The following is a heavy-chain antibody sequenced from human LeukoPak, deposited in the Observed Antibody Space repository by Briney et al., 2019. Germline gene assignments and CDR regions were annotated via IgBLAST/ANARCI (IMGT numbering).Heavy chain of an antibody. V-gene: IGHV3-30*03. Sequence: GGSLRLSCAASEFSFSGYGMHWVRQAPGKGLEWVAVISYDGSNKYYADSVKGRFTISRNNSNNTLYLQMSRLRAEDTAVYYCARDCCDPFYESGAKIGGIDYWGQGTLVTVSS. CDR2: ISYDGSNK. CDR1: EFSFSGYG. D-gene: IGHD2/OR15-2a*01. CDR3: ARDCCDPFYESGAKIGGIDY. J-gene: IGHJ4*02.